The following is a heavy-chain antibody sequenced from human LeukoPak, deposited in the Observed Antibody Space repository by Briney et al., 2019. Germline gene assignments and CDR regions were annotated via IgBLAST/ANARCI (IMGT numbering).Heavy chain of an antibody. CDR1: GGSISRYY. CDR3: GRDHSGSYFDY. D-gene: IGHD1-26*01. J-gene: IGHJ4*02. CDR2: IYNSGST. V-gene: IGHV4-4*07. Sequence: SETLSLTCTVSGGSISRYYWSWIRQPAGKGLEWIGRIYNSGSTNYNPSLKSQVTMSVDTSKNQFSLKLSSVTAADTAGYYCGRDHSGSYFDYWGQGTLVTVSS.